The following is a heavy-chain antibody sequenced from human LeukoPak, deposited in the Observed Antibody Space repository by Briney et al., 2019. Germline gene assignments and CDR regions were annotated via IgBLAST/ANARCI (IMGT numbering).Heavy chain of an antibody. CDR2: IYYSGNT. Sequence: PSETLSLTCTVSGGSISSYFWSWIRQPPGKGLEWIGYIYYSGNTNYNPSLKSRVTFSVDTSKNQFSLKLISVTAADTAVYYCARVKGVVTAILDYWGQGTLVTVSS. CDR3: ARVKGVVTAILDY. V-gene: IGHV4-59*01. CDR1: GGSISSYF. J-gene: IGHJ4*02. D-gene: IGHD2-21*02.